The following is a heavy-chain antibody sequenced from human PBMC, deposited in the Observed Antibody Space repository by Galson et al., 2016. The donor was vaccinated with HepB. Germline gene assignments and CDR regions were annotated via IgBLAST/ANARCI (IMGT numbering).Heavy chain of an antibody. J-gene: IGHJ4*02. Sequence: QSGAEVKKPGESLKISYAGPRDLLRNYWIGWVRQQPGKGLEWMGIIYPRDSDTRYSPSFQGQITISADDSINTAYLQWSSLKVSDTAIYYCVRQVVGAANFEYWGQGTLVTVSS. CDR2: IYPRDSDT. CDR1: RDLLRNYW. V-gene: IGHV5-51*01. CDR3: VRQVVGAANFEY. D-gene: IGHD2-15*01.